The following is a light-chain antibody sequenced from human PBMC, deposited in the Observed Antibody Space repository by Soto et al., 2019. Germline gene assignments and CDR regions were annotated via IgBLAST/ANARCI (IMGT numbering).Light chain of an antibody. CDR2: DAY. CDR1: QSFRGL. CDR3: QQYNNWPLT. V-gene: IGKV3D-15*01. J-gene: IGKJ4*01. Sequence: THAPVPLSLSPGESATLSCRASQSFRGLLAWYQQKPGQAPRLLIYDAYNRATGIPPRFSGSGSGTEFTLTISSLQSEDVAVYYCQQYNNWPLTFGGGTKVDIK.